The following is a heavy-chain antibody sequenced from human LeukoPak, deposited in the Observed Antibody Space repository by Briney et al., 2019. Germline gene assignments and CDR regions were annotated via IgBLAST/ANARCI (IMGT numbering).Heavy chain of an antibody. D-gene: IGHD6-13*01. V-gene: IGHV3-7*01. CDR2: IKQDGSEK. Sequence: SGGSLRLSCAASGFTFSSYWMSWVRQAPGKGLEWVANIKQDGSEKYYVDSVKGRFTISRDNAKNSLYLQMNSLRVEDTAVYYCASRYSSSWYYYYYYMDVWGKETTVTVSS. CDR1: GFTFSSYW. CDR3: ASRYSSSWYYYYYYMDV. J-gene: IGHJ6*03.